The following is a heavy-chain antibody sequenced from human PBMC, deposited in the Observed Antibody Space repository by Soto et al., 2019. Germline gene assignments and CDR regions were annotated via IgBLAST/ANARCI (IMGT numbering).Heavy chain of an antibody. Sequence: QVQLVQSGAEVKKPGSSVKVSCKASGGTFSSYSITWVRQAPGQGLEWMGRIVPMVGITNYAQKFQDRVTITADRSTSIAYMELTSLESADTAVYYCAKYGVVTDFYYMDVWGRGTTVTVSS. CDR3: AKYGVVTDFYYMDV. V-gene: IGHV1-69*02. CDR1: GGTFSSYS. CDR2: IVPMVGIT. J-gene: IGHJ6*03. D-gene: IGHD2-15*01.